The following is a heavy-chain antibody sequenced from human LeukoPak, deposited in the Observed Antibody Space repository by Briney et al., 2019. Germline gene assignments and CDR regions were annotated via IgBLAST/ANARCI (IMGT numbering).Heavy chain of an antibody. Sequence: PGGSLRLSCAASGFTFSNYWMSWVRQAPGKGLEWVANIKFDGSDKFYVDSVKGRFTISRDNAKNLLYLQMNSLRAEDTAVYYCARESVLDAPKWELLTDYFDYWGQGTLVTVSS. CDR2: IKFDGSDK. CDR3: ARESVLDAPKWELLTDYFDY. D-gene: IGHD1-26*01. V-gene: IGHV3-7*01. J-gene: IGHJ4*02. CDR1: GFTFSNYW.